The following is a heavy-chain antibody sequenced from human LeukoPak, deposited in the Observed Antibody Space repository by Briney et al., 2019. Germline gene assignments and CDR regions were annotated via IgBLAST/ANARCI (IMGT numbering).Heavy chain of an antibody. D-gene: IGHD3-22*01. J-gene: IGHJ4*02. CDR3: ARDMGYYDSSGYYSG. V-gene: IGHV3-11*04. Sequence: GGSLRLSCAASGFTFSDYYMSWLRQAPGKGLEWVSYISSSGSTIYYADSVKGRFTISRDNAKNSLYLQMNSLRAEDTAVYYCARDMGYYDSSGYYSGWGQGTLVTVSS. CDR2: ISSSGSTI. CDR1: GFTFSDYY.